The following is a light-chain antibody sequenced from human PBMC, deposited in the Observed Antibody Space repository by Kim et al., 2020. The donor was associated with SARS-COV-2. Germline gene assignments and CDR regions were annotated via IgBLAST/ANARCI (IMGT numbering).Light chain of an antibody. CDR3: QQYDDRPALT. V-gene: IGKV1-33*01. Sequence: DIQMTQSPSSLSASVGDRVTITCRASQDISDYLNWYQQKPGKAPKLLIYDASNLETGVPSRFSGSGSGTDFTFTISSLQPEDIATYYCQQYDDRPALTFGGGTKVDIK. CDR1: QDISDY. J-gene: IGKJ4*01. CDR2: DAS.